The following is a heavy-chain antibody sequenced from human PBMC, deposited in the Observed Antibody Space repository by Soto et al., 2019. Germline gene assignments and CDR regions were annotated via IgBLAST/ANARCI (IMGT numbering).Heavy chain of an antibody. CDR2: ISGSGGST. CDR3: AKDRSSPMIVVVPVWGGAFDI. CDR1: GFTFSSYA. J-gene: IGHJ3*02. Sequence: GGSLRLSCAASGFTFSSYAMSWVRQAPGKGLEWVSAISGSGGSTYYADSVKGRFTISRDNSKNTLYLQMNSLRAEDTAVYYCAKDRSSPMIVVVPVWGGAFDIWGQGTMVTVSS. V-gene: IGHV3-23*01. D-gene: IGHD3-22*01.